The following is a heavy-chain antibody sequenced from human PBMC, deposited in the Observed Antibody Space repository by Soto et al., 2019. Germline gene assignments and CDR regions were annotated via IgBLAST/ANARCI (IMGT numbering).Heavy chain of an antibody. Sequence: VQLVESGGGLVQPGESLRLSCTASGLTFSISWMTWVRQAPGEGLEWVSNINPAGNVQHYADSVKERFTISRDNAKNSLFLQMSGLRVEDTAVYYCATANTPYAFDMWAKGQWSPSLQ. V-gene: IGHV3-7*01. J-gene: IGHJ3*02. CDR2: INPAGNVQ. CDR1: GLTFSISW. CDR3: ATANTPYAFDM.